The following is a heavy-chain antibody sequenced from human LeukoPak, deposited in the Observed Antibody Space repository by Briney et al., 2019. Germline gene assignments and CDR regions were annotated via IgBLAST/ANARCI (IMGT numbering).Heavy chain of an antibody. J-gene: IGHJ6*02. CDR2: IIPIFGTA. CDR1: GGTFISYA. D-gene: IGHD2-15*01. V-gene: IGHV1-69*13. CDR3: ASSGELRVYYYYYGMDV. Sequence: SVKVSCKASGGTFISYAISWVRQAPGQGLEWMGGIIPIFGTANYAQKFQGRVTITADESTSTAYMELSSLRSEDTALYYCASSGELRVYYYYYGMDVWGQGTTVTVSS.